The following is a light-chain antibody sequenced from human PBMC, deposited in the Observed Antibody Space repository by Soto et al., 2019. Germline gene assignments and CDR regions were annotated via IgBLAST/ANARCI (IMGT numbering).Light chain of an antibody. J-gene: IGLJ1*01. CDR2: EVN. V-gene: IGLV2-14*01. Sequence: QSVLGQPASMSGSPGQSITIPCTGASSDIGLYNCVSWYQHHPGKAPKLLISEVNVRPSGLSDRFSASKAGNTASLTISGLQPEDEAYYYCSSLSTTSTPIVFGSGTKVTVL. CDR1: SSDIGLYNC. CDR3: SSLSTTSTPIV.